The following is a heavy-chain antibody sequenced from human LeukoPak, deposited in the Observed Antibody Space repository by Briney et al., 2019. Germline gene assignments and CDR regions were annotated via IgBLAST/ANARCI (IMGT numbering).Heavy chain of an antibody. V-gene: IGHV3-53*01. CDR2: IYSGGST. CDR1: GFTVSSNY. CDR3: ASGDLGYYDSSGYPDSFDY. D-gene: IGHD3-22*01. Sequence: GGSLRLSCAASGFTVSSNYMSWVRQAPGKGLEWVSVIYSGGSTYYADSVKGRFTISRDNSKNTLYLQMNSLRAEDTAVYYCASGDLGYYDSSGYPDSFDYWGQGTLVTVS. J-gene: IGHJ4*02.